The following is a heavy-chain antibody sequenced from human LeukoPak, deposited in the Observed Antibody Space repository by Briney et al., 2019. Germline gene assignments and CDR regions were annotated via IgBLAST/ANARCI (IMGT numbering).Heavy chain of an antibody. CDR1: GGSISSGGYS. Sequence: PSETLSLTCAVSGGSISSGGYSLSWIRQPPGKGLEWIGYIYHSGNIYYNPSLKSRVTISVDTSKNQFSLKLNSVTAADTAVYYCARRGGYDTFDYWGQGTLVTVSS. V-gene: IGHV4-30-2*01. CDR3: ARRGGYDTFDY. J-gene: IGHJ4*02. CDR2: IYHSGNI. D-gene: IGHD5-12*01.